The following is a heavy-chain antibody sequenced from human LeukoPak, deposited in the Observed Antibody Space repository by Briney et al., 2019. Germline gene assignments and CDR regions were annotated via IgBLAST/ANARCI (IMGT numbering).Heavy chain of an antibody. Sequence: GGSLRLSCAASGFTFSSYGMHWVRQAPGKGLEWVAFIRYDGSNKYYADSVKGRFTISRDNSKNTLYLQMNSLRAEDTAVYYCARAYQLLDYFDYWGQGTLVTVSS. CDR3: ARAYQLLDYFDY. V-gene: IGHV3-30*02. CDR1: GFTFSSYG. D-gene: IGHD2-2*01. CDR2: IRYDGSNK. J-gene: IGHJ4*02.